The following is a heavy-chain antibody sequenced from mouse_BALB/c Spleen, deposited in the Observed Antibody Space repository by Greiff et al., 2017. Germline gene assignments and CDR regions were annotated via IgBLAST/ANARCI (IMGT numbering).Heavy chain of an antibody. J-gene: IGHJ4*01. CDR2: IYPGSGST. Sequence: LQQPGSELVRPGASVKLSCKASGYTFTSYSMHWVKQRPGQGLEWIGNIYPGSGSTNYDEKFKSKATLTVDTSSSTAYMQLSSLTSEDSAVYYCNAFSDSSSSMDYWGQGTSVTVSS. CDR3: NAFSDSSSSMDY. D-gene: IGHD3-2*01. CDR1: GYTFTSYS. V-gene: IGHV1S22*01.